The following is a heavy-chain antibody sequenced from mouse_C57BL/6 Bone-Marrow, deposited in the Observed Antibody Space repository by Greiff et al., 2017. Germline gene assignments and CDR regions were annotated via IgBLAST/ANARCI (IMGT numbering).Heavy chain of an antibody. CDR2: IYPRDGST. CDR1: GYAFTSYD. D-gene: IGHD6-2*01. Sequence: QVQLQQSGPELVKPGASVKLSCKASGYAFTSYDINWVKQRPGQGLEWIGWIYPRDGSTKYNEKFKGQATLTVDTSSSTAYMELHSLPSEDSAVYFCARYPLCGFYWYFAVWGTGTTVTVSS. J-gene: IGHJ1*03. CDR3: ARYPLCGFYWYFAV. V-gene: IGHV1-85*01.